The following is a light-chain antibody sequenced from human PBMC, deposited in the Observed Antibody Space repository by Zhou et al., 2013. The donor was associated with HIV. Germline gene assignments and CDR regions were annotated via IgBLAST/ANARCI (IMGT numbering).Light chain of an antibody. CDR2: TAS. CDR1: QSIDGY. V-gene: IGKV1-39*01. CDR3: QQSYSMPRT. J-gene: IGKJ1*01. Sequence: DIQMTQSPSSLSASVGDRVTISCRASQSIDGYLNWYQQRPGKAPKLLIYTASNLQSGVPSRFSGSGYGTDFTLTISSVQPEDFATYYCQQSYSMPRTFGQGTKVEI.